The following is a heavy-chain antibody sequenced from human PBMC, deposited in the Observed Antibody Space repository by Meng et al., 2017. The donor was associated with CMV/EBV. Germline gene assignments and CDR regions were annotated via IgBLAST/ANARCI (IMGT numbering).Heavy chain of an antibody. V-gene: IGHV1-2*02. D-gene: IGHD3-3*01. Sequence: ASVKVSCKASGYTFTGYYMHWVRQAPGQGLEWMGWINPNSGGTNYAQKFQGRVTMTRDTSISTAYMELSRLRSDDTAVYYCARDLKSFDFWSGYSNYYYYAMDVWGQGTTVTVSS. CDR3: ARDLKSFDFWSGYSNYYYYAMDV. CDR2: INPNSGGT. CDR1: GYTFTGYY. J-gene: IGHJ6*02.